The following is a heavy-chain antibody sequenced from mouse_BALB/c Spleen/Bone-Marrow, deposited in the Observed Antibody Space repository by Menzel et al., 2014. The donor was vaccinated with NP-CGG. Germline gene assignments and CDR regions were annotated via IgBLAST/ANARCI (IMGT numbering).Heavy chain of an antibody. CDR1: GFNIKDTY. V-gene: IGHV14-3*02. D-gene: IGHD1-1*01. Sequence: VQLKESGAELVKPGASVKLSCTASGFNIKDTYMHWVKQRPEQGLEWIGRIDPANGNTKYDPKFQGKATITADTSSNTAYLQLSSLTSEDTAVYYCDAYYYANSYAFAYWGQGTLVTVSA. J-gene: IGHJ3*01. CDR3: DAYYYANSYAFAY. CDR2: IDPANGNT.